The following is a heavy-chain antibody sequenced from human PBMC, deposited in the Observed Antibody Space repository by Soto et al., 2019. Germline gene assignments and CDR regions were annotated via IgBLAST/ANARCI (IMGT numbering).Heavy chain of an antibody. CDR1: GFTFSSYW. D-gene: IGHD3-22*01. CDR2: INTDGSFT. J-gene: IGHJ4*02. V-gene: IGHV3-74*01. CDR3: ARLRYYYDSSGYYPWTGFDS. Sequence: GGSLRLSCAASGFTFSSYWIPWVRQAPGKGLVWVSRINTDGSFTSYADSVKGRFTVSRDNAKNTLYLQMDSLRAEDTAVYYCARLRYYYDSSGYYPWTGFDSWGQGALVTVSS.